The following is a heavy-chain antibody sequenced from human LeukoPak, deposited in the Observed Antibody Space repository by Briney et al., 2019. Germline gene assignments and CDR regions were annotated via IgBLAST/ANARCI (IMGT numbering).Heavy chain of an antibody. Sequence: GGSLRLSCTASGFTFSTYAMHWVRQASGKGLEWVAVIWNDGGDKYYADSVKGRFTISRDNSKNTLYLQMNSLRAEDTAVYYCARDLSRNWFDPWGQGTLVTVSS. V-gene: IGHV3-33*01. CDR2: IWNDGGDK. J-gene: IGHJ5*02. CDR3: ARDLSRNWFDP. CDR1: GFTFSTYA.